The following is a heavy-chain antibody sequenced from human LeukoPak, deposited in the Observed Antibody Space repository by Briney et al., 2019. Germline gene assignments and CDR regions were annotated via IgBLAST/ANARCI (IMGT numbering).Heavy chain of an antibody. CDR3: ARIYYSSGYYGP. CDR1: GGSISSYY. V-gene: IGHV4-4*09. D-gene: IGHD3-22*01. J-gene: IGHJ5*02. CDR2: IYTSGST. Sequence: SETLSLTCTVSGGSISSYYWSWIRQPPGKGLEWIGYIYTSGSTNYNPSLKSRVTISVDTSKNQFSLKLSSVTAADTAVYYCARIYYSSGYYGPWGQGTLVTVSS.